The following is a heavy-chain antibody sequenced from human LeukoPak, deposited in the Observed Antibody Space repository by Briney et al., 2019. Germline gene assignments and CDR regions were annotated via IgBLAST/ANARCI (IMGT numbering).Heavy chain of an antibody. J-gene: IGHJ4*02. CDR1: GFTFSSYW. Sequence: GGSLRLSCAASGFTFSSYWMSWDRQAPGKGLEWVANMDLDGSEKYYVDSVKGRFTISRDNAKNSLYLQMNSLRAEDTAVYYCAREDHSKYEYWGQGTLVTVSS. V-gene: IGHV3-7*01. CDR2: MDLDGSEK. CDR3: AREDHSKYEY. D-gene: IGHD4-11*01.